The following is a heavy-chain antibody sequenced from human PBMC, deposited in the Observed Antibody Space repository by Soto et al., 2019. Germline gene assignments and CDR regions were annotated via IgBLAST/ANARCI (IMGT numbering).Heavy chain of an antibody. Sequence: SVKVSCKASGGTFSSYAISWVRQAPGQGLEWMGGIIPIFGTANYAQKFQGRVTITADESTSTAYMELSSLRSEDTAVYYCARVRPTTVTTLNDAFDIWGQGTMVTVSS. V-gene: IGHV1-69*13. D-gene: IGHD4-17*01. CDR3: ARVRPTTVTTLNDAFDI. J-gene: IGHJ3*02. CDR1: GGTFSSYA. CDR2: IIPIFGTA.